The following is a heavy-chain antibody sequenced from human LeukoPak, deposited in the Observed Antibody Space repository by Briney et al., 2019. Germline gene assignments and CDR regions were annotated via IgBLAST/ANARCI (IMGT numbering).Heavy chain of an antibody. CDR2: INPNSGGT. D-gene: IGHD5-18*01. CDR1: GHTFTGYY. CDR3: AREPRIQLWLIDY. J-gene: IGHJ4*02. V-gene: IGHV1-2*06. Sequence: ASVKVSCKASGHTFTGYYMHWVRQAPGQGLEWMGRINPNSGGTNYAQKFQGRVSMTRDTSISTAYMELSRLRSDDTAVYYCAREPRIQLWLIDYWGQGTLVTVSS.